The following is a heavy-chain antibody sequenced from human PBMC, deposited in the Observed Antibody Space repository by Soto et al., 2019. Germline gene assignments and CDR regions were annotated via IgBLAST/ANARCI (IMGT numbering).Heavy chain of an antibody. CDR1: GGTFSSYT. CDR2: IILILGIA. D-gene: IGHD5-12*01. Sequence: GASVKVSCKASGGTFSSYTISWVRQAPGQGLEWMGRIILILGIANYAQKFQGRATITADKSTSTAYMELSSLRSEDTAVYYCARDPSPLRQYYFDYWGQGTLVTVSS. J-gene: IGHJ4*02. CDR3: ARDPSPLRQYYFDY. V-gene: IGHV1-69*04.